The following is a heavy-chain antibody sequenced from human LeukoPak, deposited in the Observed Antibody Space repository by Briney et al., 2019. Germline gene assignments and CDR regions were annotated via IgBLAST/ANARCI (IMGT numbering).Heavy chain of an antibody. CDR3: AKVGLRGAYYDY. J-gene: IGHJ4*02. D-gene: IGHD1-26*01. Sequence: GGSLRLSCAASGFTFSSYAMSWVRQAPGKGLEWVSAISGSGSRTDYADSVKGRFTISRDNSKNTLYLQMNSLRAEDTAVYYCAKVGLRGAYYDYWGQGTLVTVSS. CDR2: ISGSGSRT. V-gene: IGHV3-23*01. CDR1: GFTFSSYA.